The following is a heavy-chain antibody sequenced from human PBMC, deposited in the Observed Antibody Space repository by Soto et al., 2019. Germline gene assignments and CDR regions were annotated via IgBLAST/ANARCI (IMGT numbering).Heavy chain of an antibody. CDR3: ASNYGDRNYYYYGMDV. V-gene: IGHV1-69*13. CDR2: IIPTYETS. CDR1: GGSFSKHA. D-gene: IGHD4-17*01. Sequence: SVKVSCKASGGSFSKHAISWVRQAPGQGLEWMGGIIPTYETSNYARQFQGRVKISADDSTSTAYMELSSLRFEDTAVYYCASNYGDRNYYYYGMDVWGQGTTVTVPS. J-gene: IGHJ6*02.